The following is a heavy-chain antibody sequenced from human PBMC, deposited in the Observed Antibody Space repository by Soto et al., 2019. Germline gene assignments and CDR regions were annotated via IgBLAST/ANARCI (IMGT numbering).Heavy chain of an antibody. CDR3: ARSGPGLVAVVAAVFDD. J-gene: IGHJ4*02. CDR1: GFTLSSYW. D-gene: IGHD2-15*01. Sequence: GGSLRLSCAASGFTLSSYWMNWVHQAPGKGLEWLANIKQDGGERYYVDSVKGRFTISRDNAKNSLYLQMNSLGAEDTAVYYCARSGPGLVAVVAAVFDDWGQGTQVTVSS. CDR2: IKQDGGER. V-gene: IGHV3-7*01.